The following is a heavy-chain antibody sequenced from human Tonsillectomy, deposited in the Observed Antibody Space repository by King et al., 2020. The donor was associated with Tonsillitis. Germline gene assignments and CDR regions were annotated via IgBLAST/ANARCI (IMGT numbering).Heavy chain of an antibody. V-gene: IGHV3-64*01. D-gene: IGHD4-23*01. J-gene: IGHJ4*02. CDR2: ISTNGGST. Sequence: VQLVESGGGLVQPGGSLRLSCAASGFIFSNYAMHWVRQAPGKGLEYVSAISTNGGSTYYANSVKGRFTISSDNSKNTLYLQMGSLRAEDMAVYYCAGVGYGGSSGIVYWGQGTLVTVSS. CDR3: AGVGYGGSSGIVY. CDR1: GFIFSNYA.